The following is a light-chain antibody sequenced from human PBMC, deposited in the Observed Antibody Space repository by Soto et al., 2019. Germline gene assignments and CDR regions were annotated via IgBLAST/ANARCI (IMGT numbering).Light chain of an antibody. CDR3: QQYHTSSIT. V-gene: IGKV1-5*01. Sequence: GDRVTITCRASQTISSWLAWYQQKPGKAPTLLIYDASTLERGVPSRFSGTGSGTESTLSIDSLQPDDFATYYCQQYHTSSITFGQGTRLEIK. CDR2: DAS. J-gene: IGKJ5*01. CDR1: QTISSW.